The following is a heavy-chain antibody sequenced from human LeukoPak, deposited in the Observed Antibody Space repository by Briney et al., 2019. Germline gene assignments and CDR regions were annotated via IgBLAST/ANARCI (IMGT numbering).Heavy chain of an antibody. CDR1: GYTISRYG. CDR3: GRDWDWHVQF. V-gene: IGHV1-18*01. J-gene: IGHJ4*02. Sequence: ASVKVSCKTSGYTISRYGFSWVRQAPGQGLEWIGWIGVFNGNRNYAKSVQGRITLTADISTNTTYMELRSLTSDDTAVYFCGRDWDWHVQFWGQGTLITVSS. D-gene: IGHD1-26*01. CDR2: IGVFNGNR.